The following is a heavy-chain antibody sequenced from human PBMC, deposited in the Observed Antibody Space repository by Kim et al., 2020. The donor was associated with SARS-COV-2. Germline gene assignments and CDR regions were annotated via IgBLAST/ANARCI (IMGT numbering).Heavy chain of an antibody. D-gene: IGHD3-22*01. J-gene: IGHJ4*02. Sequence: GGSLRLSCAASGFTFRSYTMAWVRLAPGKGLEWVSCISSNGAYIYYADSLQGRSTISRDNAQNSLYLQVDSLRAEDTAVYFCARDGWSYFDSSGSFYTGFDNWGQGSLVTVSS. V-gene: IGHV3-21*01. CDR1: GFTFRSYT. CDR3: ARDGWSYFDSSGSFYTGFDN. CDR2: ISSNGAYI.